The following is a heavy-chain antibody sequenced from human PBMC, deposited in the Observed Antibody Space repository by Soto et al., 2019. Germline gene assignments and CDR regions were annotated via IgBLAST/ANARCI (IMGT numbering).Heavy chain of an antibody. J-gene: IGHJ6*02. CDR2: XXXXXXSI. CDR3: VRDQRPEPGVPVRRLGSGRYGMDV. Sequence: VESGXXXXXPGGSLRLSCEASGFILSXXXXXWVRQAPGXGXXXXXXXXXXXXSIYYSDSAMGRFTISRDNAKNSVYLKMDSLRVEDTAVYFCVRDQRPEPGVPVRRLGSGRYGMDVWGRGTTVTVSS. D-gene: IGHD6-25*01. V-gene: IGHV3-21*01. CDR1: GFILSXXX.